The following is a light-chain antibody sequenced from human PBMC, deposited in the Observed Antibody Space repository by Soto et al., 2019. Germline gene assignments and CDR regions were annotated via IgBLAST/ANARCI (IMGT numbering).Light chain of an antibody. V-gene: IGKV3-11*01. J-gene: IGKJ4*01. CDR1: XXXXXY. Sequence: ETVLTQSPXXXXLSPXXXXXXXXXXXXXXXXYLAWYQQKPGQAPRLLIYEASNRATGIPARFSGSGSGTDFTLTITSLEPEDFAVYFCQQRNDWPLTFGGGTKLEI. CDR3: QQRNDWPLT. CDR2: EAS.